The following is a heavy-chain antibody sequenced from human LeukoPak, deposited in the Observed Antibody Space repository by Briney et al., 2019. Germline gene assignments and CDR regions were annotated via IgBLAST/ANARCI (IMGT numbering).Heavy chain of an antibody. CDR3: ARSQSLDY. CDR2: VYYSGST. CDR1: GGSIRSSTYY. V-gene: IGHV4-39*07. Sequence: PSETLSLTCTVSGGSIRSSTYYWGWIRQPPGKGLEWIGSVYYSGSTYYNPSLKSRVTISVDTSKNQFSLKLSSVTAADTAVYYCARSQSLDYWGQGTLVTVSS. J-gene: IGHJ4*02.